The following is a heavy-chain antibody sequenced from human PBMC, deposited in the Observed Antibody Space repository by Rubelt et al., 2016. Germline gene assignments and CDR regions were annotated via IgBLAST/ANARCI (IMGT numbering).Heavy chain of an antibody. CDR1: GGSFSGYY. V-gene: IGHV4-34*01. CDR2: INHSGST. Sequence: QVQLQQWGAGLLKPSETLSLTCAVYGGSFSGYYWSWIRQPPGKGLEWIGEINHSGSTNYNPSLKCRVTISVDTSKNQFSLKLSSVTAADTAVYYCARGVVVPANYYYGMDVWGQGTTVTVSS. D-gene: IGHD2-2*01. CDR3: ARGVVVPANYYYGMDV. J-gene: IGHJ6*02.